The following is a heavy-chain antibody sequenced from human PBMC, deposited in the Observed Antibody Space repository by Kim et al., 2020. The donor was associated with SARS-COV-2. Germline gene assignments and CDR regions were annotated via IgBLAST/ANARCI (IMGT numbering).Heavy chain of an antibody. CDR1: GFTFDDYA. Sequence: GGSLRLSCAASGFTFDDYAMHWVRQAPGKGLEWVSGISWNSGSIGYADSVKGRFTISRDNAKNSLYLQMNSLRAEDTALYYCAKGRVYSYDMGYFDYWGQGTLVTVSS. CDR2: ISWNSGSI. D-gene: IGHD5-18*01. CDR3: AKGRVYSYDMGYFDY. V-gene: IGHV3-9*01. J-gene: IGHJ4*02.